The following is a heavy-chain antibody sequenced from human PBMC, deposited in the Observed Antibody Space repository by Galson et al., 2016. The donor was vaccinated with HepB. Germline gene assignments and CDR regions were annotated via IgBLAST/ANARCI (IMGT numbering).Heavy chain of an antibody. CDR2: IFYGGTT. J-gene: IGHJ6*03. D-gene: IGHD2-2*01. CDR3: ARTSYRECTGTRCVNFRYYYYYMDV. V-gene: IGHV3-53*01. CDR1: GFTVSSYY. Sequence: SLRLSCAASGFTVSSYYMSWVRQAPGKGLEWVSVIFYGGTTYYADSVEGRFTISRDDSMNTLYLQMNSLTAEDTAVYFCARTSYRECTGTRCVNFRYYYYYMDVWGQGTLVTVSS.